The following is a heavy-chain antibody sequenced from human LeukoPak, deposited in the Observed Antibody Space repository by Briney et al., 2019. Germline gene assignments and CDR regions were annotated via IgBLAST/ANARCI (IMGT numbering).Heavy chain of an antibody. CDR1: GFRFSKYW. CDR3: VRSQLGLDY. CDR2: IDQDGSEK. J-gene: IGHJ4*02. Sequence: GGSLRLSCAASGFRFSKYWMSWVRQAPGKGLEWVANIDQDGSEKYYVDSVKGRFAISRDNAENSLYLQMNSLRAEDTAVYYCVRSQLGLDYWGQGTLVIVSS. D-gene: IGHD2-2*01. V-gene: IGHV3-7*01.